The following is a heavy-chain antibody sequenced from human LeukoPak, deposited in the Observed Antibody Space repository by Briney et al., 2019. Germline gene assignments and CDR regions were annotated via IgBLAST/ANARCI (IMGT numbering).Heavy chain of an antibody. CDR3: ATTPITIFGVVTSTQH. J-gene: IGHJ1*01. V-gene: IGHV3-23*01. D-gene: IGHD3-3*01. CDR1: GFTFSTYA. Sequence: GGSLRLSCAASGFTFSTYAMSWVRQVPGKGLECVSGLSGSGDTTYHADSVKGRFTISRDNSKNTLYLQMNSLRAEDTAVYYCATTPITIFGVVTSTQHWGQGTLVTVSS. CDR2: LSGSGDTT.